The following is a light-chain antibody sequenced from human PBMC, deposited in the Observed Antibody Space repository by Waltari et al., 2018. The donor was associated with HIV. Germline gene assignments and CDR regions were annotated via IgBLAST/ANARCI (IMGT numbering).Light chain of an antibody. CDR2: YDD. V-gene: IGLV1-36*01. J-gene: IGLJ1*01. CDR3: AAWDDSLNGYV. Sequence: QSVLTQPPSVSEAPRQRVTISCSGSSSNIGSNAVNWDQQVPGKAPKLLIYYDDLLASGISDRFSGSKSGTSASLAIRGLQSEDEADYYCAAWDDSLNGYVFGSGTTVTVL. CDR1: SSNIGSNA.